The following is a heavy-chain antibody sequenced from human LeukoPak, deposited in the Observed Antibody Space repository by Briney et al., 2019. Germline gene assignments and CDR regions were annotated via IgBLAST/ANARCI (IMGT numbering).Heavy chain of an antibody. CDR2: IIPIFGTA. J-gene: IGHJ6*03. V-gene: IGHV1-69*05. Sequence: ASVKVSCKASGGTFSSYTISWVRQAPGQGLEWMGRIIPIFGTANYAQKFQGRVTITTDESTSTAYMELSSLRSEDTAVYYCARAVTSYYYYMDVWGKGTTVTVSS. CDR3: ARAVTSYYYYMDV. D-gene: IGHD2-21*02. CDR1: GGTFSSYT.